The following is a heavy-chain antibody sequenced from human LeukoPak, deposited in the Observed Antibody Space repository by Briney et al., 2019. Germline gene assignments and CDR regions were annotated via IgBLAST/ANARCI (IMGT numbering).Heavy chain of an antibody. CDR2: ISSSGSTI. D-gene: IGHD6-13*01. V-gene: IGHV3-11*01. J-gene: IGHJ4*02. Sequence: GGSLRLSCAASGFTFSDYYMSWIRQAPGKGLEWVSYISSSGSTIYYADSVKGRFTISRDNAKNSLYLQMNSLRAEDTAVYYCAREPIAAAGLYYFDYWGQGTLVTVSS. CDR1: GFTFSDYY. CDR3: AREPIAAAGLYYFDY.